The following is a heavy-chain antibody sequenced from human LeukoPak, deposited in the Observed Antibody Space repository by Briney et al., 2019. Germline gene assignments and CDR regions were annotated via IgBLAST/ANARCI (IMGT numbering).Heavy chain of an antibody. D-gene: IGHD3-22*01. Sequence: SETLSLTCAVYGGSFSGYYWSWIRQPPGKGLEWIGEINHSGSTNYNPSLKSRATISVDTSKNQFSLKLSSVTAADTAVYYCARGPVDSSGPNYFDYWGQGTLVTVSS. J-gene: IGHJ4*02. CDR3: ARGPVDSSGPNYFDY. CDR2: INHSGST. CDR1: GGSFSGYY. V-gene: IGHV4-34*01.